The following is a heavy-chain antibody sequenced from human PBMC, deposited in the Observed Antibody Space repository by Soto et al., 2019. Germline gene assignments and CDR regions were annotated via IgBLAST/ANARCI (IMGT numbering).Heavy chain of an antibody. CDR3: VKVLGRVQGAFDF. V-gene: IGHV3-64D*06. CDR1: GFTFSSYA. D-gene: IGHD6-19*01. J-gene: IGHJ3*01. Sequence: GGSLRLSCAASGFTFSSYAMHCVRQAPGKGLEYVSAISSNGGSTYYADSVKGRYTISRDNSKNTLYLQMSSLRAEDTAVYYWVKVLGRVQGAFDFWGKGTMVTV. CDR2: ISSNGGST.